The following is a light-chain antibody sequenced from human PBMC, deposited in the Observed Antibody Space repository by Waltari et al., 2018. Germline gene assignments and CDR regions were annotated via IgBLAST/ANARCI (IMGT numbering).Light chain of an antibody. CDR2: AAS. V-gene: IGKV1-12*01. Sequence: DIQMTQSPSSVSASVGDRVTITCRPSQSINNWLAWYQHKPGKAPQLLISAASNLQSGVPSRFSGSRSGTDYTLTINSLQPEDSATYFCQQANSFPRTFGRGTKVEIK. CDR1: QSINNW. J-gene: IGKJ1*01. CDR3: QQANSFPRT.